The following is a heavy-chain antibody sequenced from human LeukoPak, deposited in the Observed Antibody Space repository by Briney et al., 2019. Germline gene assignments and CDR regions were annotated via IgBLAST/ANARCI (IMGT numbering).Heavy chain of an antibody. V-gene: IGHV3-11*01. CDR3: AKFFASDIVVVPAPVYP. CDR1: GFTFSDYY. D-gene: IGHD2-2*01. Sequence: GGSLRLSCAASGFTFSDYYMSWIRQAPGKGLEWVTYISSSGSTIYYADSVKGRFTISRDNAKNSLYLQMNSLRAEDTAVYYCAKFFASDIVVVPAPVYPWGQGTLVTVSS. CDR2: ISSSGSTI. J-gene: IGHJ5*02.